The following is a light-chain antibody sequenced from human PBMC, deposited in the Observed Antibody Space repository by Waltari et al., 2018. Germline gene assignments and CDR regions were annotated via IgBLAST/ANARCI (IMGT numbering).Light chain of an antibody. CDR2: EAT. V-gene: IGLV2-23*02. CDR1: SRDVGSYNF. Sequence: QSALTQPASVSGSPGQSIPISCTGTSRDVGSYNFVTCYQQHPGKAPKLMIYEATKRPSGVSNRFAGSKSGNTASLTISGLQAEDEADYYCCSYTTSNTFVFGGGTKLTVL. CDR3: CSYTTSNTFV. J-gene: IGLJ2*01.